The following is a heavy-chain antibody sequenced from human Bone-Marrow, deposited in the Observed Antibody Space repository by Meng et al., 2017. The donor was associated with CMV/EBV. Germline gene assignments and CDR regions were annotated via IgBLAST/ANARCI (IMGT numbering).Heavy chain of an antibody. Sequence: GESLKISCAASGFNFSSYEMNWVRQAPGKGLEWVSYISSSGSTIYYADSVKGRFTISRDNAQNSLYLQMNSLRAEDAAVYYCASLYCSSTSCYPNYFDYWGQGTLVTVYS. V-gene: IGHV3-48*03. J-gene: IGHJ4*02. CDR1: GFNFSSYE. CDR2: ISSSGSTI. CDR3: ASLYCSSTSCYPNYFDY. D-gene: IGHD2-2*01.